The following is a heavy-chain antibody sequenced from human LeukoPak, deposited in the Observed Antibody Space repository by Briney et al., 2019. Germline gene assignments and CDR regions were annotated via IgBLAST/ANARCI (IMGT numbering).Heavy chain of an antibody. D-gene: IGHD6-19*01. CDR1: GFTFDTFG. CDR3: ARSGGRGWYPADY. V-gene: IGHV3-33*01. J-gene: IGHJ4*02. CDR2: IWYDGSSK. Sequence: GGSLRLSCLASGFTFDTFGMQWVRQAPGKGLEWVAVIWYDGSSKYYTDSVKGRFTISRDNSKDTLYLQMNSLRADDTGIYYCARSGGRGWYPADYWGQGTLVTVSS.